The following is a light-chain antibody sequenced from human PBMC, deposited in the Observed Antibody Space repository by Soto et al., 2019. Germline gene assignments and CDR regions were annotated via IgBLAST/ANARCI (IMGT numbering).Light chain of an antibody. V-gene: IGKV4-1*01. CDR3: QQYFSTPWT. CDR1: PNVVYRASTTSF. Sequence: IVITQSPDSLAASLRERATINCKTSPNVVYRASTTSFLAWFQQKPGQPPKLLIYWASSRETGVPDRFSGSGSGTDFTLTISSLQAEDVAVYYCQQYFSTPWTFGQGTKVDIK. J-gene: IGKJ1*01. CDR2: WAS.